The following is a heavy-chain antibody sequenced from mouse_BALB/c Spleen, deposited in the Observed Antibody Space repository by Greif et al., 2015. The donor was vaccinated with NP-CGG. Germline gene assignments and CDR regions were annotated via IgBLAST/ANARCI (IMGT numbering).Heavy chain of an antibody. CDR1: GFTFSSFG. J-gene: IGHJ2*01. V-gene: IGHV5-17*02. Sequence: EVQLVESGGGLVQPGGSRKLSCAASGFTFSSFGMHWVRQAPEKGLEWVAYISSGSSTIYYADTVEGRFTISRDNPKNHLFLHKTSLRSEDSAMYYCARLFDYWGQGSTLTVSS. CDR2: ISSGSSTI. CDR3: ARLFDY.